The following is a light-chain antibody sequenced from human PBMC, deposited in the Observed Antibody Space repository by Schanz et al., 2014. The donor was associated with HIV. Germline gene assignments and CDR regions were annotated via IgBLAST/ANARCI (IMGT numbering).Light chain of an antibody. V-gene: IGLV4-69*01. CDR2: LNSDGSH. CDR3: QTWGAGVRV. CDR1: SGHSSYA. Sequence: QLVLTQSPSASASLGASVKLTCTLSSGHSSYAIAWHQQQPEKGPRYLMKLNSDGSHSQGDVIPDRFSGSSSGAERYLTISSLQSEDEADYYCQTWGAGVRVFGGGTQLTVL. J-gene: IGLJ3*02.